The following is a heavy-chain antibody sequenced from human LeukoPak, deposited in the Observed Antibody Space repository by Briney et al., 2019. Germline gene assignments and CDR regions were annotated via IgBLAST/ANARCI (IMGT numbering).Heavy chain of an antibody. D-gene: IGHD1-26*01. CDR1: GGSISSGGYS. CDR3: ARACPSGSSYYFDY. Sequence: PSETLSLPCAVSGGSISSGGYSWRWIRQPPGKGLEWIGYIYHRGRPCDKPSHKIRVTISVDRSTDQFSLKLRSVAAAVPAEYCCARACPSGSSYYFDYWGQGTLVTVCS. CDR2: IYHRGRP. J-gene: IGHJ4*02. V-gene: IGHV4-30-2*01.